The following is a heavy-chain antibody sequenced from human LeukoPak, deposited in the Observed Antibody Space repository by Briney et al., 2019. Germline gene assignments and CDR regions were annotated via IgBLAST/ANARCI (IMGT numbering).Heavy chain of an antibody. V-gene: IGHV4-34*01. Sequence: SETLSLTCAVYGESFSGYYWSWIRQPPGKGLEWIGEINHSGSTNYNPSLKRRVTISVDTSKNQFSLKLSSVTAADTAVYYCAGVPVGDYYYYYMDVWGKGTTVTVSS. J-gene: IGHJ6*03. CDR1: GESFSGYY. CDR3: AGVPVGDYYYYYMDV. D-gene: IGHD3-16*01. CDR2: INHSGST.